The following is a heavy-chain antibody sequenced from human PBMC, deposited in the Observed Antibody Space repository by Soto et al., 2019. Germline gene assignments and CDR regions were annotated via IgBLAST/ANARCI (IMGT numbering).Heavy chain of an antibody. V-gene: IGHV4-31*03. CDR1: GGSISSGGYY. D-gene: IGHD3-22*01. CDR3: ARGSYYDSSGYYGP. Sequence: QVQLQESGPGLVKPSQTLSLTCTVSGGSISSGGYYWSWIRQHPGKGLEWIGYIYYSGSTYYNPSLLSRVTISVDTSKTQFSLKLSSVTAADTAVYYGARGSYYDSSGYYGPWGQGTLVTVSS. CDR2: IYYSGST. J-gene: IGHJ5*02.